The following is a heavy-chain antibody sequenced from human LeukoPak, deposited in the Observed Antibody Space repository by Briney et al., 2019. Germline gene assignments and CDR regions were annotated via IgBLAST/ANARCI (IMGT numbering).Heavy chain of an antibody. D-gene: IGHD1-26*01. J-gene: IGHJ4*02. V-gene: IGHV5-51*01. CDR3: ARQVGATGHFEL. Sequence: LGGSLKISGQDSGPTFTHYWIAGVRPLPAKGLEWMGMIYPGDSSTRYSPPFEGQVTISADTSISTAYLQWSSLQAADTAMYYCARQVGATGHFELWGQGTLVTVSS. CDR2: IYPGDSST. CDR1: GPTFTHYW.